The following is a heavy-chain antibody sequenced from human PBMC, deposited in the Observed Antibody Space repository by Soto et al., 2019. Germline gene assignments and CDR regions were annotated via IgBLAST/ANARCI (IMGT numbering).Heavy chain of an antibody. D-gene: IGHD2-2*03. Sequence: QVQVVQSGGEVKKPGASVKVSCKASGDTFTDNGINWVRQAPGQGLEWMGWISAYNGNTNYAQKFQGRVTMTRDRSTSTAYMEMRSLRSDDTAVYYCARDSPGYCSGTSCYGVFQDWGQGTLVTVSS. CDR2: ISAYNGNT. CDR1: GDTFTDNG. J-gene: IGHJ1*01. V-gene: IGHV1-18*01. CDR3: ARDSPGYCSGTSCYGVFQD.